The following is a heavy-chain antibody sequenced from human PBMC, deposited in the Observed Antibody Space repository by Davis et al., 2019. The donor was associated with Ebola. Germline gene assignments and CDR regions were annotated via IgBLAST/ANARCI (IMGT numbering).Heavy chain of an antibody. Sequence: PSETLSLTCTVSGGSISSGGYYWSWIRQHPGKGLEWIGYIYYSGSTYYNPSLKSRVTISVDTSKNQFSLKLSSVTAADTAVYYCARSPILRLYSSSWLSSGAFDPWGQGTLVTVSS. J-gene: IGHJ5*02. D-gene: IGHD6-13*01. CDR1: GGSISSGGYY. CDR2: IYYSGST. V-gene: IGHV4-31*03. CDR3: ARSPILRLYSSSWLSSGAFDP.